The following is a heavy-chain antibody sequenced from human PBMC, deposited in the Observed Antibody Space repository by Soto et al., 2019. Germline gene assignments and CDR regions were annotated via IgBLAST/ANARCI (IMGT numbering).Heavy chain of an antibody. Sequence: QVQLQESGPGLVKPSQTLSLTCTVSGGSISSGGYYWSWIRQHPGKGLEWIGYIYYSGSTYYNPSYKSRVTIAVEPSKNHFALRLSSVTATDTAVFYCARGAYNGAGIYSSYCTFALWGHGTLVTVSS. CDR3: ARGAYNGAGIYSSYCTFAL. CDR2: IYYSGST. J-gene: IGHJ2*01. CDR1: GGSISSGGYY. D-gene: IGHD3-10*01. V-gene: IGHV4-31*03.